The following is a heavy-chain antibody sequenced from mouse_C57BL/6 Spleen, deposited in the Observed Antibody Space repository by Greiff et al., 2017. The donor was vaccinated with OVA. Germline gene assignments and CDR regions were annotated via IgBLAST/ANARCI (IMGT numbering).Heavy chain of an antibody. D-gene: IGHD2-5*01. V-gene: IGHV1-82*01. J-gene: IGHJ2*01. CDR2: IYPGDGDT. CDR1: GYAFSSSW. CDR3: ATGRTGYYSNYDAFDD. Sequence: QVQLQQSGPELVKPGASVKISCKASGYAFSSSWMNWVKQRPGKGLEWIGRIYPGDGDTNYNGKFKGKATLTADKSSSTAYMQLSSLTSEDSAVYFCATGRTGYYSNYDAFDDWGQGTTLTVSS.